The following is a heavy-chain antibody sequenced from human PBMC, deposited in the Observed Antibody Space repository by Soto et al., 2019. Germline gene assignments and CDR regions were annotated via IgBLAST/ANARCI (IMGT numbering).Heavy chain of an antibody. CDR1: GGTFSSYA. J-gene: IGHJ3*02. CDR3: ASDRPLGDDAFGI. D-gene: IGHD3-16*01. V-gene: IGHV1-69*12. CDR2: IIPIFGTA. Sequence: QVQLVQSGAEVKKPGSSVKVSCKASGGTFSSYAISWVRQAPGQGLEWMGGIIPIFGTANYAQKFQGRVTSSEDESTRTAYMELSSLRCEDTAVYYCASDRPLGDDAFGIWGQGTMVTVSS.